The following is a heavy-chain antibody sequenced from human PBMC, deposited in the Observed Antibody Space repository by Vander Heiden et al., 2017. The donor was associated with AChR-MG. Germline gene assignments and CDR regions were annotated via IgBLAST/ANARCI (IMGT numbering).Heavy chain of an antibody. Sequence: QFHLQTSGPGLVKHSETLSLTSTVPRVSLSTYYWSWIRQPAGKGLEWIGRIYTSGSTNYNPSLKSRVTMSVDTSKNQFSLKLSAVTAADTAVYYCARDRGTPLFSYWGQGTLVTVSS. V-gene: IGHV4-4*07. CDR3: ARDRGTPLFSY. J-gene: IGHJ4*02. CDR2: IYTSGST. CDR1: RVSLSTYY. D-gene: IGHD3-10*01.